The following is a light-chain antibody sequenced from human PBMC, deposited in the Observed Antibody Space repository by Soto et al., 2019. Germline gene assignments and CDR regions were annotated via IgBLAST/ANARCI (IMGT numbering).Light chain of an antibody. CDR2: GAS. Sequence: EIVLTQSPGTLALSPGERATLSCRASQSVSSSYLARYQQKPGQAPRLLIYGASSRATGIPDRFGGSGSGTDFTLTISRLEPEDFAVYYCQQYGSSPITFGQGTRLEIK. V-gene: IGKV3-20*01. J-gene: IGKJ5*01. CDR1: QSVSSSY. CDR3: QQYGSSPIT.